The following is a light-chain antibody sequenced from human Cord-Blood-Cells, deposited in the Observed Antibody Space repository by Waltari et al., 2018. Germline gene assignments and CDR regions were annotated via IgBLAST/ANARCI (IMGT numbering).Light chain of an antibody. CDR1: SSDVGGYNY. CDR3: SSYTSSSWV. Sequence: QSALTQPASVSGSPGQSITISCTGTSSDVGGYNYVSCYQHHPGKAPQRMIYDVSKRPSGVSNRFSGSKSGNTASLTISGLQAEDEADYYCSSYTSSSWVFGGGTKLTVL. CDR2: DVS. V-gene: IGLV2-14*03. J-gene: IGLJ3*02.